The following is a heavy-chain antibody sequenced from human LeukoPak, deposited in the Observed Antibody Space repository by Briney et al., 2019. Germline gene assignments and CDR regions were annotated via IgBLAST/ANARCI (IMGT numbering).Heavy chain of an antibody. Sequence: QAGGSLRLSCAASGFSLSGYWMTWVRQAPGKGLEWVANINRDGSQKNHVDSVKGRFTISRDNAENSLFLQMNSLTAEDTAVYYCAREGPDTYDFWSGYNVLDYWGQGTLVTVSS. V-gene: IGHV3-7*01. CDR1: GFSLSGYW. D-gene: IGHD3-3*01. CDR2: INRDGSQK. J-gene: IGHJ4*02. CDR3: AREGPDTYDFWSGYNVLDY.